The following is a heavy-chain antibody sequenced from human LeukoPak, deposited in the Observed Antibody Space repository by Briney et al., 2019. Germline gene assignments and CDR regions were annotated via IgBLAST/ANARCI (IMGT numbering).Heavy chain of an antibody. CDR1: GGSFSGYY. V-gene: IGHV4-34*01. D-gene: IGHD5-18*01. J-gene: IGHJ4*02. Sequence: SETLSLTCAVYGGSFSGYYWSWIRQPPGKGLEWIGEINHSGSTNYNPSLKSRVTISVDTSKNQFSLKLSSVTAADTAVYYCASHRRSHGAEYWGQGTLVTVSS. CDR3: ASHRRSHGAEY. CDR2: INHSGST.